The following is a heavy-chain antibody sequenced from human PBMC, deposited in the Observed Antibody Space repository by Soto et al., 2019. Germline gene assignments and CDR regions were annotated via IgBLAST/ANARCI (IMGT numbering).Heavy chain of an antibody. J-gene: IGHJ6*02. CDR1: GGSFSGYY. CDR2: INHSGST. Sequence: PSETLSLTCAVYGGSFSGYYWCWIRQPPGRGQEGSGEINHSGSTNYNPSLKSRVTISVDTSKNQFSLKLSSVTAADTAVYYWARESEYSSGWNIPSPIYYYYGMDVWGQGTPVTVSS. V-gene: IGHV4-34*01. D-gene: IGHD6-19*01. CDR3: ARESEYSSGWNIPSPIYYYYGMDV.